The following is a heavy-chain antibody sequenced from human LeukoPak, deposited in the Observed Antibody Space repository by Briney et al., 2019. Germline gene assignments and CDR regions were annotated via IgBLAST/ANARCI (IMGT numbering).Heavy chain of an antibody. J-gene: IGHJ3*01. V-gene: IGHV3-23*01. CDR2: ISGSGGST. D-gene: IGHD5-12*01. CDR1: GFTFDDYA. Sequence: GGSLRLSCAASGFTFDDYAMHWVRQAPGKGLEWVSAISGSGGSTYYADSVKGRFTISRDNAKNSLYLQMNSLRADDTAVYYCARVRVATTGRYDALNLWGQGTMVTVSS. CDR3: ARVRVATTGRYDALNL.